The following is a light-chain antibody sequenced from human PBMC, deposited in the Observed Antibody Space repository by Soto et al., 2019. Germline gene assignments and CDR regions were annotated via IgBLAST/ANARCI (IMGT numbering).Light chain of an antibody. CDR1: SSDIGAYNY. Sequence: QSVLTQPASVSGSPGQSITISCTGTSSDIGAYNYVSWYRQHPGQAPKLMIYDVSDRPSGVSNRFSGSKSGNTASLTISGLQAEDEADYYCSSYTSSRHVVFGGGTKVTVL. CDR3: SSYTSSRHVV. V-gene: IGLV2-14*01. J-gene: IGLJ2*01. CDR2: DVS.